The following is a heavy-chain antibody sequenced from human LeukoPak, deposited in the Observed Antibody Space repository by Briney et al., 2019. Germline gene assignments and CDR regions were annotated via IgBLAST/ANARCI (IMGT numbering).Heavy chain of an antibody. J-gene: IGHJ4*02. D-gene: IGHD3-16*02. Sequence: SETLSLTCSVSGVSVGSAGYYWTWIRQPPGKGLEGIGYVYYSGNSNYNPILKSRVTMSLDPSNNQFSLKLSSVTAADTAVYYCARSQSQSGSYRYYFAYWGQGTLVAVSS. CDR2: VYYSGNS. V-gene: IGHV4-61*08. CDR3: ARSQSQSGSYRYYFAY. CDR1: GVSVGSAGYY.